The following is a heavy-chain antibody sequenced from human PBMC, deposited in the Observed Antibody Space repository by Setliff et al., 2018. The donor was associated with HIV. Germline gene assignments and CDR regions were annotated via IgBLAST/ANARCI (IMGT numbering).Heavy chain of an antibody. CDR3: ARDVSWRVRTYIDY. J-gene: IGHJ4*02. D-gene: IGHD3-3*01. CDR1: GFTFSYYS. V-gene: IGHV3-48*01. Sequence: LRLSCAASGFTFSYYSMHWVRQAPGKGLEWISFMSSYRTSMTHYADSVKGRFAVSRDDAKNSLYLQMNSLTAEDTAVYYCARDVSWRVRTYIDYWGQGALVTVSS. CDR2: MSSYRTSMT.